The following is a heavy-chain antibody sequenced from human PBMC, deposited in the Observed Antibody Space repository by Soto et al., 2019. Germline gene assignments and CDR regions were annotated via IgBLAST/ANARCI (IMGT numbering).Heavy chain of an antibody. CDR2: INPSGGIT. D-gene: IGHD3-9*01. J-gene: IGHJ6*02. V-gene: IGHV1-46*01. CDR3: ARGYPIPVGDILTEIYYYYGMDV. CDR1: GYTFTSYY. Sequence: GASVKVSCKASGYTFTSYYIHWLRQAPGQGLEWMGIINPSGGITSYAQKFQGRVTMTRDTSTSTVYMELSSLRSEDTAVYYCARGYPIPVGDILTEIYYYYGMDVWGQGTTVTVSS.